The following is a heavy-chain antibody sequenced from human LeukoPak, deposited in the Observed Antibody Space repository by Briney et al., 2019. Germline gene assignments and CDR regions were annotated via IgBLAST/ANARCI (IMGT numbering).Heavy chain of an antibody. J-gene: IGHJ3*02. CDR2: IYYSGRT. V-gene: IGHV4-59*02. Sequence: SETLSLPCTVSGGSVSRYYWSWIRQPPRKGLEWIGYIYYSGRTNYNPSLKSRVIISVDTSKNQFSLKLSSVTAADTAGYYCGRGTRNMAYDAFDIWGQGTMVTVSS. CDR1: GGSVSRYY. D-gene: IGHD1-7*01. CDR3: GRGTRNMAYDAFDI.